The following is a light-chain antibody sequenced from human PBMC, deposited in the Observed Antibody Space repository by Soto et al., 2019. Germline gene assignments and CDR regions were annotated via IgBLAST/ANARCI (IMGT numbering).Light chain of an antibody. J-gene: IGLJ1*01. CDR2: EVN. CDR3: SSYTTTNTYV. Sequence: QSVLTQPASVSGSPGQSITISCTGTSSDVGGYNSVSWYQQEPGKAPKLLIYEVNNRFSGVSNRFSGSKSGNTASLTIYGLLTEDEADYYCSSYTTTNTYVFGTGTKVTVL. CDR1: SSDVGGYNS. V-gene: IGLV2-14*01.